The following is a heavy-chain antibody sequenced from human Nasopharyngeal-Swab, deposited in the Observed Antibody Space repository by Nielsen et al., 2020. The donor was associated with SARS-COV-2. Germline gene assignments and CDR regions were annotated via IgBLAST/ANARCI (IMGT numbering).Heavy chain of an antibody. Sequence: WIRQPPGKGLEWVSVISGSGGSTYYADSVKGRFTISRDNSKNTLYLQMNSLRAEDTAVYYCATDTQWLALFDYWGQGTLVTVSS. J-gene: IGHJ4*02. CDR2: ISGSGGST. V-gene: IGHV3-23*01. D-gene: IGHD6-19*01. CDR3: ATDTQWLALFDY.